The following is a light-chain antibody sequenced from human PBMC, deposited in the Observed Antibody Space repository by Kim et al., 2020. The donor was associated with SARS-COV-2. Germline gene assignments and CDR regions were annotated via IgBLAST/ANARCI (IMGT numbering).Light chain of an antibody. CDR1: SLKTSY. V-gene: IGLV3-19*01. J-gene: IGLJ2*01. CDR3: SSRDTTNSHVV. CDR2: GKD. Sequence: SSELTQDPAVSVALGQTVKITCHGDSLKTSYSTWYQQKPGQAPVLVLYGKDNRPSGIPDRFSGSSSSNTGSLTITGALAEEEADYYCSSRDTTNSHVVFG.